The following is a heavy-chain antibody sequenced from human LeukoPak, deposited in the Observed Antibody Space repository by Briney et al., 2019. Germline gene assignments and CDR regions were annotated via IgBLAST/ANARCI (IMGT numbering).Heavy chain of an antibody. CDR1: GFTFSSYS. Sequence: GGSLRLSCAASGFTFSSYSMNWVRQAPGKGLEWVSSISSSSSYIYYADSVKGRFTISRDHAKNSLYLQMNSLRAEDTAVYYCARSSTWYSSSWYRWFDPWGQGTLVTVSS. J-gene: IGHJ5*02. CDR2: ISSSSSYI. D-gene: IGHD6-13*01. V-gene: IGHV3-21*01. CDR3: ARSSTWYSSSWYRWFDP.